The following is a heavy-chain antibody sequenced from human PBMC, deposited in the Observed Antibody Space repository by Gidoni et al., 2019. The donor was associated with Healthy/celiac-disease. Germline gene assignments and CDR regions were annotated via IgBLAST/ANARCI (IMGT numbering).Heavy chain of an antibody. CDR1: DGAISSYY. V-gene: IGHV4-59*01. CDR2: IYYIRST. CDR3: AIDRIAAAGYYYYYCIDV. J-gene: IGHJ6*02. Sequence: QVQLQESGTGMVTRSDTPSLTCTATDGAISSYYWSCIRQPPGKGLEWIGYIYYIRSTYYNPSLKSRVTISVDTSKNLFSLKLCSVTSADTAVYYCAIDRIAAAGYYYYYCIDVWGQVATVTVSS. D-gene: IGHD6-13*01.